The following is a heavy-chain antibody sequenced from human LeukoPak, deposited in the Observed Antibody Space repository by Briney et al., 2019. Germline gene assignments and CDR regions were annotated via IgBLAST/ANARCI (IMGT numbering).Heavy chain of an antibody. Sequence: GESLKISFQGSGYSFTSYWIGWVRQMPGKGLEWMGIIYPGDSDTRYSPSFQGQVTISADKSISTAYLQWSSLKASDTAMYYCARRPLYDSSGYYFDAFDIWGQGTMVTVSS. D-gene: IGHD3-22*01. CDR3: ARRPLYDSSGYYFDAFDI. J-gene: IGHJ3*02. CDR2: IYPGDSDT. V-gene: IGHV5-51*01. CDR1: GYSFTSYW.